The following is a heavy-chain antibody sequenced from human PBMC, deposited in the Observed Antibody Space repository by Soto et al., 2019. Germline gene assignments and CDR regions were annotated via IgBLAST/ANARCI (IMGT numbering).Heavy chain of an antibody. V-gene: IGHV4-39*07. CDR2: FHYSGST. J-gene: IGHJ5*02. CDR3: ARVPDR. CDR1: GGSISSGPYS. Sequence: PSETLSLTCTVSGGSISSGPYSWGWIRQPPGKGLEWIGTFHYSGSTYYSTSLKSRVTISVDTSKNQFSLKLSSVTAADTAVYYCARVPDRWGQGTLVTVSS. D-gene: IGHD2-2*01.